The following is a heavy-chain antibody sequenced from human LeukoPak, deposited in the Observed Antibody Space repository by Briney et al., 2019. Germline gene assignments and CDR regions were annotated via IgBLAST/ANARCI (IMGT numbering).Heavy chain of an antibody. CDR1: GGSISSSSSS. J-gene: IGHJ4*02. D-gene: IGHD6-19*01. CDR2: IYYSGST. V-gene: IGHV4-39*01. Sequence: SETLSLTCSVSGGSISSSSSSWGWIRQPPGKGLEWIGSIYYSGSTYYNPSLKSRVTISVDTSKNQFSLKLSSVTAADTAVYYCARQSSGWYDYWGQGTLVIVSS. CDR3: ARQSSGWYDY.